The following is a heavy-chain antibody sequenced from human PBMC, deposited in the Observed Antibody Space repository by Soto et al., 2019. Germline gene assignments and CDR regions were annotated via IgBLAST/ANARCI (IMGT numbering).Heavy chain of an antibody. CDR3: ARDRGYDAHDYYYNAMDV. CDR1: GFTFSDYY. V-gene: IGHV3-11*06. D-gene: IGHD2-15*01. CDR2: ISSSSSYT. Sequence: GGSLRLSCAASGFTFSDYYMSWIRQAPGKGLEWVSFISSSSSYTNYADSVKGRFTISRDNAKNSLYLQMNSLRAEDTAVYYCARDRGYDAHDYYYNAMDVWGQGTMVTVSS. J-gene: IGHJ6*02.